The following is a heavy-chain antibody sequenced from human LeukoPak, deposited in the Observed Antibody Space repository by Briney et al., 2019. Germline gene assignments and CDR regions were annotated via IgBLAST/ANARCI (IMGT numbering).Heavy chain of an antibody. V-gene: IGHV3-11*04. J-gene: IGHJ6*02. D-gene: IGHD3-22*01. Sequence: GGSLRLSCAASGFTFSDYYMSWIRQAPGDGLEWVSYISSSSSKIYYADSVKGRFSISRDNAKNSLYLQMNSLRDEDTAVYYCARLITTPTPMDVWGQGTTVTVSS. CDR3: ARLITTPTPMDV. CDR2: ISSSSSKI. CDR1: GFTFSDYY.